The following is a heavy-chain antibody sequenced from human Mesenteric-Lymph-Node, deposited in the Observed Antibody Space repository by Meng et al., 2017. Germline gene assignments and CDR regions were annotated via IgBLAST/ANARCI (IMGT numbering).Heavy chain of an antibody. V-gene: IGHV4-4*07. CDR1: GGSISDYH. D-gene: IGHD6-13*01. J-gene: IGHJ3*02. CDR2: VSLSGIP. CDR3: ARVRSSIAAAGSRTRVFDI. Sequence: GSLRLSCTVSGGSISDYHWSWIRQTAGKGLEWIGRVSLSGIPDYNPSLASRVNMFVDTSKNQFSLKLSSVTAADTAVYYCARVRSSIAAAGSRTRVFDIWGQGTMVTVSS.